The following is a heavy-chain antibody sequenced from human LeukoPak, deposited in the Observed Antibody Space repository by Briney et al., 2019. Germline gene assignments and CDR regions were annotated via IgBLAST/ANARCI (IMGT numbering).Heavy chain of an antibody. CDR1: GFTFSSYW. V-gene: IGHV3-74*01. CDR2: INSDGSST. D-gene: IGHD2-2*01. Sequence: PGGSLRLSCAASGFTFSSYWMHWVRQAPGKGLVWVSRINSDGSSTSYADSVKGRFTISRDNAKNTLYLQMNSLRAEDTAVYYCAREDQLPPWGYYYYYYMDVWGKGTTVTVSS. CDR3: AREDQLPPWGYYYYYYMDV. J-gene: IGHJ6*03.